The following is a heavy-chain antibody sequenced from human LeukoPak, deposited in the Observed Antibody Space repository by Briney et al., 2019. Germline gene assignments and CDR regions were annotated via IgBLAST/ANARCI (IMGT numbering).Heavy chain of an antibody. D-gene: IGHD4-23*01. CDR2: IIVGKGNT. V-gene: IGHV1-3*01. J-gene: IGHJ3*01. Sequence: ASVKVSCKASGYIFTNYDIYWVRQAPGQRLEWMGWIIVGKGNTRYSQKFQGRVIITSDTSASTAYMELSSLRSEDTAVYYCTRDVMVGTGIALDVWSQGTMVTVSS. CDR3: TRDVMVGTGIALDV. CDR1: GYIFTNYD.